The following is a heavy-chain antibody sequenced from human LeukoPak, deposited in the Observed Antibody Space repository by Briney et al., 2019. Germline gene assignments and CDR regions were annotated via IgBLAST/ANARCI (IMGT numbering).Heavy chain of an antibody. Sequence: ASVTVSCKVSGYTLTELSMHWVRQAPGKGLEWMGGFDPEDGETIYAQKFQGRVTMTEDTSTDTAYMELSSLRSEDTAVYYCATGRIAAHNYYYVMDVWGQGTTVTVSS. J-gene: IGHJ6*02. CDR1: GYTLTELS. CDR2: FDPEDGET. D-gene: IGHD6-25*01. CDR3: ATGRIAAHNYYYVMDV. V-gene: IGHV1-24*01.